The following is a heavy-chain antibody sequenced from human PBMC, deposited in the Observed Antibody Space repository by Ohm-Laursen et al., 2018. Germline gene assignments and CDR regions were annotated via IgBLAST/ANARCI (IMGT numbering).Heavy chain of an antibody. CDR2: INHSGST. CDR3: VGPSSGYHY. Sequence: ETLSLTCAVYGGSFSGYYWSWIRQPPGKGLEWIGEINHSGSTNYNPSLKSRVTVSVDTSRNQFSLKLNSVTAADTAVYYCVGPSSGYHYWGQGTLVTVSS. J-gene: IGHJ4*02. V-gene: IGHV4-34*01. CDR1: GGSFSGYY. D-gene: IGHD3-22*01.